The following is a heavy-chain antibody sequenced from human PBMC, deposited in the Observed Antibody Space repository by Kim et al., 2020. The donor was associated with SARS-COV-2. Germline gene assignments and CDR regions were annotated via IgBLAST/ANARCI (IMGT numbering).Heavy chain of an antibody. Sequence: YADSVKGRFPISRDNSKNTLYLQMNSLRAEDTAVYYCARDGYGDYGAFDYWGQGTLVTVSS. CDR3: ARDGYGDYGAFDY. V-gene: IGHV3-33*01. J-gene: IGHJ4*02. D-gene: IGHD4-17*01.